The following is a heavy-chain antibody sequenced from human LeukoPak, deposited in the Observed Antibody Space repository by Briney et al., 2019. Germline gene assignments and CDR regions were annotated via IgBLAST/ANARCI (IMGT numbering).Heavy chain of an antibody. CDR2: IASRTDGGAT. D-gene: IGHD3-10*01. J-gene: IGHJ4*02. Sequence: GGSLRLSCSASGLTVTNAWMNWVRQAPGEGLDWVGRIASRTDGGATDYAAPVKGRFTISRDDSKNTLNLQMNSLKTEDTAVYYCTTGIRGDWGQGTLVTVSS. CDR1: GLTVTNAW. CDR3: TTGIRGD. V-gene: IGHV3-15*07.